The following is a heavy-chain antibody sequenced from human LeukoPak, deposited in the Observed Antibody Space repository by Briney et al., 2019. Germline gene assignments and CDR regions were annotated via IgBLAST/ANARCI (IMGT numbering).Heavy chain of an antibody. J-gene: IGHJ4*02. CDR1: GGSFSGYY. CDR2: INHSGST. D-gene: IGHD5-18*01. V-gene: IGHV4-34*01. Sequence: PSETLSLTCAVYGGSFSGYYWSWIRQPPGKGLEWIGEINHSGSTNYSPSLKSRVTISVDTSKNQFSLKLSSVTAADTAVYYCARGPQYSYGYFDYWGQGTLVTVSS. CDR3: ARGPQYSYGYFDY.